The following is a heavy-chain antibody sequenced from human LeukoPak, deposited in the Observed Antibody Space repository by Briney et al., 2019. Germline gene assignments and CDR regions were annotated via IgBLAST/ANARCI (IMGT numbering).Heavy chain of an antibody. Sequence: GGSLRLSCTGSGFIFSSFSTYDFNWVRQAPGKGLEWVSYISSSGATIYYADSVKGRFTVSRDNAANSLYLQMNSLRAEDTAIYYCARDLVSGAYTFDIWGQGTVVTVSS. CDR3: ARDLVSGAYTFDI. CDR2: ISSSGATI. D-gene: IGHD3-16*01. J-gene: IGHJ3*02. CDR1: GFIFSS. V-gene: IGHV3-48*03.